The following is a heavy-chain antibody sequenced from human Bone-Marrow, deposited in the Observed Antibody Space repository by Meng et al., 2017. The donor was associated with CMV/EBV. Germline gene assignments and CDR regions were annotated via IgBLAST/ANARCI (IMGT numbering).Heavy chain of an antibody. CDR1: GFTFSSYA. CDR3: ASISMAGTDAFDY. CDR2: ISYDGSNK. D-gene: IGHD6-19*01. J-gene: IGHJ4*02. V-gene: IGHV3-30-3*01. Sequence: GESLKISCAASGFTFSSYAMHWVRQAPGKGLEWVAVISYDGSNKYYADSVKGRFTISRDNSKNTLYLQMNSLRAEDTAVYYCASISMAGTDAFDYWGQGTLVTVSS.